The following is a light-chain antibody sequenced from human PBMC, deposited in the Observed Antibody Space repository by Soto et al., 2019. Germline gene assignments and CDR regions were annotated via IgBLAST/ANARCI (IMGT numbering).Light chain of an antibody. CDR2: DAS. CDR3: PQRSNWLLT. CDR1: QSVSSY. V-gene: IGKV3-11*01. Sequence: EIVLTQSPATLSLSPGERATLSCRASQSVSSYLAWYQQKPGQAPRLLIYDASNRATCIPARFSGSGSGTDFTLTISSLEPEDFAVYYCPQRSNWLLTFGRGTKVEIK. J-gene: IGKJ4*01.